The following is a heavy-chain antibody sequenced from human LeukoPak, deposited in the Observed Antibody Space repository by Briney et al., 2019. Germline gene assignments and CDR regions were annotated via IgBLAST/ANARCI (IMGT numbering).Heavy chain of an antibody. J-gene: IGHJ4*02. CDR2: IYYSGST. V-gene: IGHV4-31*03. D-gene: IGHD4-23*01. Sequence: SQTLSLTCTVSGGSISSGGYYWGWIRQHPGKGLEWIGYIYYSGSTYYNPSLKSRVTISVDTSKNQFSLKLSSVTAADTAVYYCARELRWKTYFDYWGQGTLVTVSS. CDR3: ARELRWKTYFDY. CDR1: GGSISSGGYY.